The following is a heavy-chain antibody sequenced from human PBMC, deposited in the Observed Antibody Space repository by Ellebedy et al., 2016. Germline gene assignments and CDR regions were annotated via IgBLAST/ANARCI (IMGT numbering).Heavy chain of an antibody. CDR3: ARDEGGSGSLSY. D-gene: IGHD3-10*01. J-gene: IGHJ4*02. CDR2: IYYSGST. CDR1: GDSITWNH. V-gene: IGHV4-59*12. Sequence: SETLSLTCSVSGDSITWNHWAWIRQPPGKGLEWIGYIYYSGSTNYNPSLKSRITISLDTSKNQFSLRLSSVTAADTAVYYCARDEGGSGSLSYWGQGTLVTISS.